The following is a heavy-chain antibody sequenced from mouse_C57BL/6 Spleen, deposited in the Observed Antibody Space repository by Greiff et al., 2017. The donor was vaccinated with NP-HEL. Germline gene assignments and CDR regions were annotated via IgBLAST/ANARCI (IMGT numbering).Heavy chain of an antibody. D-gene: IGHD2-5*01. J-gene: IGHJ4*01. V-gene: IGHV5-15*01. Sequence: EVQGVESGGGLVQPGGSLKLSCAASGFTFSDYGMAWVRQAPRKGPEWVAFISNLAYSIYYADTVTGRFTISRENAKNTLYLEMSSLRSEDTAMYYCARQCYYSNPYYAMDYWGQGTSVTVSS. CDR1: GFTFSDYG. CDR3: ARQCYYSNPYYAMDY. CDR2: ISNLAYSI.